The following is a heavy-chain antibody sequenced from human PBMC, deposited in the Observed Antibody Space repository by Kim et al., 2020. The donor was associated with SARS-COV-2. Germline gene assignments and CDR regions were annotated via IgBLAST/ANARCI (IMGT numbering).Heavy chain of an antibody. Sequence: RFNISRDNSKNTLYLQMNSLRAEDTAVYYCASVSATYYYDSSGPRGAFDIWGQGTMVTVSS. J-gene: IGHJ3*02. CDR3: ASVSATYYYDSSGPRGAFDI. V-gene: IGHV3-30*07. D-gene: IGHD3-22*01.